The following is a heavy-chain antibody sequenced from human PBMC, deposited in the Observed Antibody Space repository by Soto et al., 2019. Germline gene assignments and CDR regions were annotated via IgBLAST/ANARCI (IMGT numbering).Heavy chain of an antibody. Sequence: QLQLQESGPGLVKPSETLSLTCTVSGGSISSSSYYWGWIRQPPGKGLEWIGSIYYSGSTYYNPSLNTRVTISVETSKNQSSLKLSSVTAAETAVYYCARQEGGRMVRGVIGYWGQGTLVTVSS. D-gene: IGHD3-10*01. V-gene: IGHV4-39*01. J-gene: IGHJ4*02. CDR1: GGSISSSSYY. CDR3: ARQEGGRMVRGVIGY. CDR2: IYYSGST.